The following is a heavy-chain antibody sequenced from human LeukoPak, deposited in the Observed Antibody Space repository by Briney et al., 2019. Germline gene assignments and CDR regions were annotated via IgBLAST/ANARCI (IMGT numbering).Heavy chain of an antibody. CDR2: INPSSGGT. CDR1: GYTFTDYY. V-gene: IGHV1-2*02. D-gene: IGHD5-12*01. Sequence: ASVKVSCKASGYTFTDYYIHWVRQAPGQGLEWMGWINPSSGGTNYAQKFQGRVAVTRVTSINTAYMELTRLTCDDTAVYYCASVYSGYDLAQLDYWGQGTLVTVSS. CDR3: ASVYSGYDLAQLDY. J-gene: IGHJ4*02.